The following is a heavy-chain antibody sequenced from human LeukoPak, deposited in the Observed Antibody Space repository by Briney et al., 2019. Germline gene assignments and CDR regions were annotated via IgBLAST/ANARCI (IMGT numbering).Heavy chain of an antibody. D-gene: IGHD3-10*01. V-gene: IGHV1-2*02. CDR3: ARDAVELLWFGESRGWFGP. CDR2: INPNSGGT. J-gene: IGHJ5*02. Sequence: ASVKVSCKASGYTFTGYYMHWVRQAPGQGLEWMGWINPNSGGTNYAQKFQGRVTMTRDTSISTAYMELSRLRSDDTAVYYCARDAVELLWFGESRGWFGPWGQGTLVTVSS. CDR1: GYTFTGYY.